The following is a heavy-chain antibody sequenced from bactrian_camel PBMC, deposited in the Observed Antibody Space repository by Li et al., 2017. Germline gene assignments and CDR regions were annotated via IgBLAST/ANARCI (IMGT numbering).Heavy chain of an antibody. CDR3: TTDEPRPCMATFWRADNKA. D-gene: IGHD4*01. CDR1: GPAYSSIC. Sequence: QVQLVESGGGSVQAGGSLRLSCTGPAYSSICMAWFRQAPGKEREPVAVIDSNGVTKYADFAKGRFTISQGSGKNTANLQMNNLLPNDTALYICTTDEPRPCMATFWRADNKAWTQGTQVTVS. J-gene: IGHJ6*01. V-gene: IGHV3S53*01. CDR2: IDSNGVT.